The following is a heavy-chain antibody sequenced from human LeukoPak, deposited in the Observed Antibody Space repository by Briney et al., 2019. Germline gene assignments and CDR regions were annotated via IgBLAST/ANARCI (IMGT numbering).Heavy chain of an antibody. Sequence: KPSETLSLTCTVSGDSITSSDYYWGWIRQPPGKGLEWIGSINYRGTTYYNPSLKSRVTISVDTSKNQFSLKLSPGTAADTAVYYCARLSRGSSWYRYIDYWGQGSLVTVSS. J-gene: IGHJ4*02. V-gene: IGHV4-39*01. D-gene: IGHD6-13*01. CDR2: INYRGTT. CDR1: GDSITSSDYY. CDR3: ARLSRGSSWYRYIDY.